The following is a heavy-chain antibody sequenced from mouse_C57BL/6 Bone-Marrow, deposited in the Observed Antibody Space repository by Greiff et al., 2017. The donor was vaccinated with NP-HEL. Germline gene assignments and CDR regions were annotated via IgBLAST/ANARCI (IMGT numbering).Heavy chain of an antibody. Sequence: QVQLQQPGAELVMPGASVKLSCKASGYTFTSYWMHWVKQRPGQGLEWIGEIDPSDSYTNYNQKFKGKSTLTVDKSSSTAYMQLSSLTSEDSAVYYCASDYYGSTYYFDYWPRHHSHSLL. CDR2: IDPSDSYT. CDR3: ASDYYGSTYYFDY. CDR1: GYTFTSYW. J-gene: IGHJ2*01. D-gene: IGHD1-1*01. V-gene: IGHV1-69*01.